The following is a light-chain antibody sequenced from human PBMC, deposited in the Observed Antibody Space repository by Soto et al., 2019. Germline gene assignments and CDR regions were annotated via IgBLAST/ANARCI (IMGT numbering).Light chain of an antibody. CDR3: QQYGTSPT. V-gene: IGKV3-20*01. Sequence: EIVMTQSPATLSVSPGERATLSCRASQALATDYLAWYQQKPGQAPTLLIYAASRRATAIPDRFIGSGSGADFTLTITSLEPEDFAVYYCQQYGTSPTFGQGTKVDIK. J-gene: IGKJ1*01. CDR1: QALATDY. CDR2: AAS.